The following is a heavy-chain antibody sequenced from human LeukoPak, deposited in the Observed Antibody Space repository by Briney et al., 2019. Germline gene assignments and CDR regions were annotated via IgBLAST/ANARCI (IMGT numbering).Heavy chain of an antibody. Sequence: GGSLRLSCTASGFTFSNYGIHWVRQAPGKGLEWVAVISYDGTNKYYADSVKGRFTISRDNAKNTVYLQMNSLRVEDTAVYFCARGKAGIDTNWYFDLWGRGSLVTVSS. CDR3: ARGKAGIDTNWYFDL. D-gene: IGHD2-21*01. CDR2: ISYDGTNK. V-gene: IGHV3-30*03. CDR1: GFTFSNYG. J-gene: IGHJ2*01.